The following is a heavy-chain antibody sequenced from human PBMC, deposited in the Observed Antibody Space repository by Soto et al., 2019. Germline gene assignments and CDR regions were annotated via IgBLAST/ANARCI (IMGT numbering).Heavy chain of an antibody. CDR2: IYHSGTT. V-gene: IGHV4-38-2*01. D-gene: IGHD2-2*02. Sequence: NPSETLSLTCAVSGYAITSGYHWGWIRQPPGKGLEWIGSIYHSGTTYYNPSLQSRVTMSVDTSKNLFSLKLSSVTAADTAVYFCARVWSCSNANCYRFDYWGQGTLVTVSS. CDR1: GYAITSGYH. CDR3: ARVWSCSNANCYRFDY. J-gene: IGHJ4*02.